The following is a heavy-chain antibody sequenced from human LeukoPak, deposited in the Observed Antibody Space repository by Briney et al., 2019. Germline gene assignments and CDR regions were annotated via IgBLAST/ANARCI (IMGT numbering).Heavy chain of an antibody. Sequence: GGSLRLSCAASGFTFSAYAMSWVRQAPGKGLEWVSAISGRGGSTYYADSVKGRFTISRDDSKNTLYLQMNSLRAEDTAVYYCAKGDYYGSGSYPYYFDYWGQGTLVTASS. J-gene: IGHJ4*02. V-gene: IGHV3-23*01. CDR3: AKGDYYGSGSYPYYFDY. CDR1: GFTFSAYA. D-gene: IGHD3-10*01. CDR2: ISGRGGST.